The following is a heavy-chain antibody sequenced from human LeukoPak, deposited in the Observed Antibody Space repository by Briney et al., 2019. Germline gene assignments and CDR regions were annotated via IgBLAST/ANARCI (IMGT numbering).Heavy chain of an antibody. D-gene: IGHD6-6*01. CDR1: GGSISSGSYY. Sequence: SETLSLTCTVSGGSISSGSYYWSWIRQPAGKGLEWIGRIYTSGSTNYNPSLKSRVTISVDTSKNQFSLKLSSVTAADTAVYYCARGPAPYSSSWGVFDYWGQGTLVTVSS. J-gene: IGHJ4*02. V-gene: IGHV4-61*02. CDR3: ARGPAPYSSSWGVFDY. CDR2: IYTSGST.